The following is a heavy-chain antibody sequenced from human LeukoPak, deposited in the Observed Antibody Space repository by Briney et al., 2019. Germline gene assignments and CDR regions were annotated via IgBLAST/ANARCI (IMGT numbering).Heavy chain of an antibody. J-gene: IGHJ4*02. Sequence: GRSLRLSCAVSGLSFNSYGMHWVRQAPGKGLEWVAVISYDGSNTYYADSVKGRFTISRDNSKNTLYLQMNSLRPEDTAVYYCARAPPTIFGVVIPERIDYWGQGTLVTVSS. CDR2: ISYDGSNT. CDR3: ARAPPTIFGVVIPERIDY. D-gene: IGHD3-3*01. CDR1: GLSFNSYG. V-gene: IGHV3-30*03.